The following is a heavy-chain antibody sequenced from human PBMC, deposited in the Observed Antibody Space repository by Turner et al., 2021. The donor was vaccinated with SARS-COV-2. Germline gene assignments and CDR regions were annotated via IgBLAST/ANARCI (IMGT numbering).Heavy chain of an antibody. CDR1: GGSISSSPYY. D-gene: IGHD3-10*01. CDR3: ARRSEGYYGSGSHWFDP. V-gene: IGHV4-39*01. J-gene: IGHJ5*02. CDR2: IYYSGST. Sequence: QLQLQESGPGLVKHSETLSLTCTVSGGSISSSPYYWGWIRQPPGKGLEWIGSIYYSGSTYYNPSLKSRVTISVATSKNQFSLKLSSVTAADTAVYYCARRSEGYYGSGSHWFDPWGQGTLVTVSS.